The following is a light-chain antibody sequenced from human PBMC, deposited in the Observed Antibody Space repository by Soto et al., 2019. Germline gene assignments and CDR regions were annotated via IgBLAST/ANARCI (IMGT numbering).Light chain of an antibody. J-gene: IGLJ1*01. CDR1: SSNIGNNY. CDR2: DNN. CDR3: GTWDSSLSAGYV. Sequence: QSVLTQPPSVSAAPGHKVTISCSGSSSNIGNNYVSWYQQLPRTAPKLLIYDNNKRPSGIPDRSSGSKSGTSATLGITGLQTGDEADYYCGTWDSSLSAGYVFGAGTKVTVL. V-gene: IGLV1-51*01.